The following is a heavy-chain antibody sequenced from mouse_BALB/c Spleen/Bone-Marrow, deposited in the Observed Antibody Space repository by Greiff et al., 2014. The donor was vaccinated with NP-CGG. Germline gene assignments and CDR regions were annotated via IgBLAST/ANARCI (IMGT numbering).Heavy chain of an antibody. CDR2: INPSNGRT. CDR1: GYTFTSYW. J-gene: IGHJ2*01. Sequence: SGAELVNPGASVKLSCKASGYTFTSYWMHWVKQRPGQGLEWIGEINPSNGRTNYNEKFKSKATLTVDKSSSTAYMQLSSLTSEDSAVYYCARRTTTVVATDYWGQGTTLTVSS. V-gene: IGHV1S81*02. D-gene: IGHD1-1*01. CDR3: ARRTTTVVATDY.